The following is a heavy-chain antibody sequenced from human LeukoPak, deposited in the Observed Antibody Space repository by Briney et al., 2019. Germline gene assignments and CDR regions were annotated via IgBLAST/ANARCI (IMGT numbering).Heavy chain of an antibody. CDR1: GGTFSSYA. J-gene: IGHJ4*02. CDR3: ARAYYDFWSGYYLPAYYFDY. Sequence: ASVKVSCKASGGTFSSYAISWVRQAPGQGLEWMGIINPSGGSTSYAQKFQGRVTMTRDTSTSTAYMELRSLRSDDTAVYYCARAYYDFWSGYYLPAYYFDYWGQGTLVTVSS. D-gene: IGHD3-3*01. CDR2: INPSGGST. V-gene: IGHV1-46*01.